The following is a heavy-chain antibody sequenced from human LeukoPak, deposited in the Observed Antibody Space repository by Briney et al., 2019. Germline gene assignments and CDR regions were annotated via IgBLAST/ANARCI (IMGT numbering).Heavy chain of an antibody. Sequence: GGSLRLSCAASGFTFSDYYMSWIRQTPGKGLEWVSYISSSGSTIYYADSVKGRFIISRDNAKNSLYLQMNSLRAEDTAVHYCARAKGYSYGYYFDYWSQGTLVTVSS. CDR1: GFTFSDYY. CDR3: ARAKGYSYGYYFDY. J-gene: IGHJ4*02. CDR2: ISSSGSTI. D-gene: IGHD5-18*01. V-gene: IGHV3-11*01.